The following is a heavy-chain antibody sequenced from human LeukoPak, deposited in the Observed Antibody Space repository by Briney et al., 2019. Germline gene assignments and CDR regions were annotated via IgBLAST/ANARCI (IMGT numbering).Heavy chain of an antibody. CDR1: GYSFTSYW. CDR3: ARAPYYYDTPPYFDY. D-gene: IGHD3-22*01. Sequence: GESLKISCKGSGYSFTSYWIGWVRQMPGKGLEWMGIIYPGDSDTRYSPSFQGQVTISADKSISTAYLQWSSLKASDTAMYHCARAPYYYDTPPYFDYWGQGTLVTVSS. J-gene: IGHJ4*02. V-gene: IGHV5-51*01. CDR2: IYPGDSDT.